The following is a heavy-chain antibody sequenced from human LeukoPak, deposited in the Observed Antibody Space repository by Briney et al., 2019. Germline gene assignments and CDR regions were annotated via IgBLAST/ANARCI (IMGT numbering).Heavy chain of an antibody. CDR2: IDPDGSET. Sequence: GGSLRLSYAASGFTFSKYWMSWVRQAPGKGLEWVANIDPDGSETQYVGSVKGRFTTSRDNAKNSLYLQMNSLRAEDTAICYCARIWYFGDNNWRYFDYWGQGTLVTVSS. D-gene: IGHD1-20*01. CDR1: GFTFSKYW. CDR3: ARIWYFGDNNWRYFDY. V-gene: IGHV3-7*01. J-gene: IGHJ4*02.